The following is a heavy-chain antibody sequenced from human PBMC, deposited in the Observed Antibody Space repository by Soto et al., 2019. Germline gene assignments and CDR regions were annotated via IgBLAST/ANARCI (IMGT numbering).Heavy chain of an antibody. Sequence: GASVKVSCKASGYTFTSYYMHWGRQAPGQGLEWMGIINPSGGSTSYAQKFQGRVTMTRDTSTSTVYMELSSLRSEDTAVYYCARDSGNEGYCSSTSCYEFDYWGQGTLVTVSS. V-gene: IGHV1-46*01. CDR1: GYTFTSYY. J-gene: IGHJ4*02. CDR3: ARDSGNEGYCSSTSCYEFDY. CDR2: INPSGGST. D-gene: IGHD2-2*01.